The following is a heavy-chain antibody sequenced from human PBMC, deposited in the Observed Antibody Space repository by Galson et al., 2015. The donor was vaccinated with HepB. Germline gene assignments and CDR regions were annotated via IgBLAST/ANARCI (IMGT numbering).Heavy chain of an antibody. J-gene: IGHJ3*02. Sequence: QSGAEVKEPGESLRISCKGSGYSFTSYWISWVRQMPGKGLEWMGRIDPSDSYTNYSPSFQGHVTISADKSISTAYLQWSSLKASDTAMYYCARLKWGHYDSSGYPSREFNIWGQGTMVTVSS. CDR1: GYSFTSYW. CDR2: IDPSDSYT. V-gene: IGHV5-10-1*01. CDR3: ARLKWGHYDSSGYPSREFNI. D-gene: IGHD3-22*01.